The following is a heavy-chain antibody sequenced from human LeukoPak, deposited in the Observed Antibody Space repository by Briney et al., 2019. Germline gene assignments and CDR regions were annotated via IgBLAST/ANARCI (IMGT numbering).Heavy chain of an antibody. CDR1: GFIFSDYW. CDR3: ARAYYYDSSGPDY. CDR2: IKSDGSST. Sequence: GGSLSLSCAASGFIFSDYWMHWVRQGPGKGLVWVSRIKSDGSSTSYAESVKGRFTISRDNAKNTLYLQMNSLRAEDTAVYYCARAYYYDSSGPDYWGQGTLVTVSS. V-gene: IGHV3-74*01. D-gene: IGHD3-22*01. J-gene: IGHJ4*02.